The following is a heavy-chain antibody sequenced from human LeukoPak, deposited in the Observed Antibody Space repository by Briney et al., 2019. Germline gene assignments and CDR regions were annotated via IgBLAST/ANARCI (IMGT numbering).Heavy chain of an antibody. CDR3: AREDMAYGSGTFDY. V-gene: IGHV4-39*07. CDR1: GGSISSSSYY. Sequence: SETLSLTCTVSGGSISSSSYYWGWIRQPPGKGLEWIGSIYYSGSTYYNPSLKSRVTISVDTSKNQFSLKLSSVTAADTAVYYCAREDMAYGSGTFDYWGQGTLVTVSS. D-gene: IGHD3-10*01. CDR2: IYYSGST. J-gene: IGHJ4*02.